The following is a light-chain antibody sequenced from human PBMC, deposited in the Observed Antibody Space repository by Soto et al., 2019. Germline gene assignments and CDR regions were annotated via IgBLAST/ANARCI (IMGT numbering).Light chain of an antibody. CDR3: QQRYTSPVT. CDR2: GAS. J-gene: IGKJ4*01. V-gene: IGKV1-39*01. CDR1: QSISTY. Sequence: DIHMTQSASSLSASVGDRVTFTCRASQSISTYLNGYEQKPGKAPNRLIYGASNLQGGVPSGFSGGGSWTDFTLTISSLQPEDFVTDYCQQRYTSPVTFGGGTKVDIK.